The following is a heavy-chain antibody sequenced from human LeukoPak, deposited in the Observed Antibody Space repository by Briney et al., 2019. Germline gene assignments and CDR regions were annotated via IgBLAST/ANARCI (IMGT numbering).Heavy chain of an antibody. Sequence: GGSLRLSCAASGFTFSSYSMNWVRQAPGKGLEWVSSISSSSSYIYYTDSVKGRFTISRDNAKNSLYLQMNSLRAEDTAVYYCARGGGYNYYIDYWGQGTLVTVSS. CDR3: ARGGGYNYYIDY. D-gene: IGHD5-24*01. CDR2: ISSSSSYI. CDR1: GFTFSSYS. V-gene: IGHV3-21*01. J-gene: IGHJ4*02.